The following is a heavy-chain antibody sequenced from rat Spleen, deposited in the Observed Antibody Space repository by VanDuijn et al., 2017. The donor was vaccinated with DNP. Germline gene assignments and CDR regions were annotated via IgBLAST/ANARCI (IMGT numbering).Heavy chain of an antibody. Sequence: EVQLVESGGGLVQPGRSLRLSCGASGFTFSDYDMVWVRQAPTKGLEWVASISTSGGITYYRDSVKGRFTISRDNAKNTLYLQMDSLRSEDTATYYCATGTFAYWGQGTLVTVSS. J-gene: IGHJ3*01. CDR3: ATGTFAY. CDR1: GFTFSDYD. V-gene: IGHV5S13*01. CDR2: ISTSGGIT.